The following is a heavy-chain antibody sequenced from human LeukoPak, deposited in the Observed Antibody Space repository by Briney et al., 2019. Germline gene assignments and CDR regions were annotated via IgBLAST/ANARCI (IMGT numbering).Heavy chain of an antibody. CDR1: GFAFSSYG. J-gene: IGHJ4*02. CDR2: ISYDGRNI. CDR3: ARDGEGGVVVVAAATVTAYFGY. V-gene: IGHV3-30*03. Sequence: GGSLRLSCAASGFAFSSYGMHWVRQAPGKGLEWVAIISYDGRNIYSVESVKGRFTISRDNSKSTLYLQMNSLRAEDTAVYYCARDGEGGVVVVAAATVTAYFGYWGQGTLVTVSS. D-gene: IGHD2-15*01.